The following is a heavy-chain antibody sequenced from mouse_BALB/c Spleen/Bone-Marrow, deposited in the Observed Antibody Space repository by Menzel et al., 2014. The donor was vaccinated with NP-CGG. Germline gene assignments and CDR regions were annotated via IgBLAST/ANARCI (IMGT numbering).Heavy chain of an antibody. CDR2: ITYDGIN. D-gene: IGHD1-1*01. CDR1: GYSITSGYF. Sequence: VQLQQSGPGLVKPSQSLSLTCSVTGYSITSGYFWTWIRQFPGSKLEWMGYITYDGINNYNPSLKNRISITRDTSKNQFFLNFNSVTTEDTAAYFCARRYYDSTSLDFWGQGTILTVSS. V-gene: IGHV3-6*02. J-gene: IGHJ2*01. CDR3: ARRYYDSTSLDF.